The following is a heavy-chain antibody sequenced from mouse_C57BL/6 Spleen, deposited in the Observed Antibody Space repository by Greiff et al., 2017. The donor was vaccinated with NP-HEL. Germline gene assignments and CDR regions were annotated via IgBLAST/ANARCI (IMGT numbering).Heavy chain of an antibody. V-gene: IGHV5-16*01. CDR3: ARDIPYGSSYRNAMDY. J-gene: IGHJ4*01. D-gene: IGHD1-1*01. CDR2: INYDGSST. CDR1: GFTFSDYY. Sequence: EVKLVESEGGLVQPGSSMKLSCTASGFTFSDYYMAWVRQVPEKGLEWVANINYDGSSTYYLDSLKSRFIISRDNAKNILYLQMSSLKSEDTATYYCARDIPYGSSYRNAMDYWGQGTSVTVSS.